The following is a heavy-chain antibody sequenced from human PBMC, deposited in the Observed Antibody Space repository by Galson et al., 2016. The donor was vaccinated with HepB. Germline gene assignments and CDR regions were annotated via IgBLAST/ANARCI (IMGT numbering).Heavy chain of an antibody. V-gene: IGHV3-53*04. J-gene: IGHJ4*02. D-gene: IGHD2/OR15-2a*01. CDR1: GFSVSSSY. CDR3: ARGLVGSTTAFES. CDR2: IYTGGAT. Sequence: SLRLFCAASGFSVSSSYMTWVRQAPGKGLEWVSVIYTGGATYYADSVKGRFTISRHNSKNTLFLQMNSLRDEDTAVYHCARGLVGSTTAFESWGQGTLVAVSS.